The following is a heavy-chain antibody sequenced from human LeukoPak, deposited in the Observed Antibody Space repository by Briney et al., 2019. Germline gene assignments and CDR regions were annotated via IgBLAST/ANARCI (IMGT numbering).Heavy chain of an antibody. D-gene: IGHD2-21*02. CDR3: ARADCGGDCYFVDDY. J-gene: IGHJ4*02. CDR1: GFTFSSYS. CDR2: ISSSSSTI. Sequence: GGSLRLSCAASGFTFSSYSMNWVRQAPGKGLEWVSYISSSSSTIYYADSVKGRFTTSRDNAKNSLYLQMNSLRAEDTAVYYCARADCGGDCYFVDDYWGQGTLVTVSS. V-gene: IGHV3-48*01.